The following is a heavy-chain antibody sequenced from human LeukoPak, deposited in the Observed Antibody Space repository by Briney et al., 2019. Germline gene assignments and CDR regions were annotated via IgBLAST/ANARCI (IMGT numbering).Heavy chain of an antibody. J-gene: IGHJ6*03. CDR1: GDSISNNY. D-gene: IGHD4-17*01. CDR3: AREAKVLNGDLILFDYYYYYMDV. CDR2: MYGSGST. Sequence: SETLSLTCTVSGDSISNNYWSWIRQPAGKGLEWIGRMYGSGSTNYNPSLKSRVTMSVDTSKNQFSLKLRSATAADTAVYYCAREAKVLNGDLILFDYYYYYMDVWGKGTTVTVSS. V-gene: IGHV4-4*07.